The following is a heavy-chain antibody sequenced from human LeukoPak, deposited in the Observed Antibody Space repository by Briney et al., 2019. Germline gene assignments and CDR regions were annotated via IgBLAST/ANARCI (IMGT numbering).Heavy chain of an antibody. V-gene: IGHV1-2*02. CDR3: ARASGSYWWFDS. Sequence: ASVKVSCKASGYTFTAYYMHWVRQAPGQGLEWMGCVNPNSGDTNYAQKFQGSVTMTRDTSISTVYMELSRLRSDDTAVYYCARASGSYWWFDSWGQGTLVTVSS. CDR1: GYTFTAYY. J-gene: IGHJ5*01. CDR2: VNPNSGDT. D-gene: IGHD1-26*01.